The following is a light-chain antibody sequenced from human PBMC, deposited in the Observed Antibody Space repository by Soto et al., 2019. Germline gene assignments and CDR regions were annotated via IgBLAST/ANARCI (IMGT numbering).Light chain of an antibody. J-gene: IGKJ1*01. CDR1: QSISTW. V-gene: IGKV1-5*01. Sequence: DIQMTQSPSTLSASVGDRVTITCRASQSISTWLAWYQQKPGKAPKLLIYDVSLLQSGVPSRFSGSGSGTEFILTISSLQPDDSATYYCQQYNTYWTFGPGTKVEIK. CDR3: QQYNTYWT. CDR2: DVS.